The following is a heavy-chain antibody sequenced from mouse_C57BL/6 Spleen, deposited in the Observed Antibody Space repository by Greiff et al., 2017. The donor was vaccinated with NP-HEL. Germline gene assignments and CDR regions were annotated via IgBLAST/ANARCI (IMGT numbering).Heavy chain of an antibody. CDR3: ARFPITTVVARYFDV. J-gene: IGHJ1*03. Sequence: VQLQQSGAELVKPGASVKLSCKASGYTFTSYWMHWVKQRPGRGLEWIGRIDPNSGGTKYNEKFKSKATLTVDKPSSTAYMQLSSLTSEDSAVYYCARFPITTVVARYFDVWGTGTTVTVSS. CDR1: GYTFTSYW. V-gene: IGHV1-72*01. D-gene: IGHD1-1*01. CDR2: IDPNSGGT.